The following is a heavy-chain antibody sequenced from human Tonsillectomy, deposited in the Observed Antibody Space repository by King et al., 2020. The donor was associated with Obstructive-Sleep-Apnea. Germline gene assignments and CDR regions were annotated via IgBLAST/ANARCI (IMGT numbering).Heavy chain of an antibody. D-gene: IGHD2-2*01. CDR1: GGSISSYY. CDR3: ASTLMYCSSTSCLGWFDP. V-gene: IGHV4-59*08. CDR2: IYYSGST. Sequence: QLQESGPGLVKPSETLSLTCTVSGGSISSYYWSWIRQPPGKGLEWIGYIYYSGSTNYNPSLKSRVTISVDTPKNQFSLKLSSVTAADTAVYYCASTLMYCSSTSCLGWFDPWGQGTLVTVSS. J-gene: IGHJ5*02.